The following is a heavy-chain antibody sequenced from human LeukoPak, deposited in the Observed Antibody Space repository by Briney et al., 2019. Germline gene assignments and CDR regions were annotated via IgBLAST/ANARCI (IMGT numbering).Heavy chain of an antibody. CDR2: ISGSGGST. CDR3: TKSSSSSDISGYNDY. J-gene: IGHJ4*02. D-gene: IGHD3-22*01. CDR1: GFTFSSYA. Sequence: GGSLRLSCAASGFTFSSYAMSWVRQAPGKGLEWVSAISGSGGSTYYADSVKGRFTISRDNSKNTLYVQMNSLRAEDTAVYYCTKSSSSSDISGYNDYWGQGTLVTVSS. V-gene: IGHV3-23*01.